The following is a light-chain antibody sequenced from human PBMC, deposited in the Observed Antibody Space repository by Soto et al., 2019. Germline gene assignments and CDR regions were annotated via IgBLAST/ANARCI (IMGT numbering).Light chain of an antibody. Sequence: QSALTQPASVSGSPGQSITIACTGTSSDVGSYNLVSWYQQYPGKAPKMMIYEGSKRPSGVSDRFSGSKSGNTASLTISGLQPEDEADYYCCSYAGSSTLVFGGGTEVTVL. CDR2: EGS. CDR3: CSYAGSSTLV. V-gene: IGLV2-23*01. J-gene: IGLJ3*02. CDR1: SSDVGSYNL.